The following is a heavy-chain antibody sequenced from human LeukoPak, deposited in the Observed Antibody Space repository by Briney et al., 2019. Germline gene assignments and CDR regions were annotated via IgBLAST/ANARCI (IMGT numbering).Heavy chain of an antibody. CDR3: ARDRVVWGGGDCCTSDI. CDR2: IYYSGST. Sequence: SQTLSLTCTVSGGSISSGGYYWSWIRQHPGKGLEWIGYIYYSGSTYYNPSLKSRVTISVDTSKDQFSLKLSSVTAADTAVYYCARDRVVWGGGDCCTSDIWGQGTMVTVSS. V-gene: IGHV4-31*03. D-gene: IGHD2-21*02. J-gene: IGHJ3*02. CDR1: GGSISSGGYY.